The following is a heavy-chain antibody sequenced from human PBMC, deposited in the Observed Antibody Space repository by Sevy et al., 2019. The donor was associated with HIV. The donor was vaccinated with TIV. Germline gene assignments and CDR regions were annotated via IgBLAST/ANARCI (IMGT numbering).Heavy chain of an antibody. CDR2: IKEDGSAK. J-gene: IGHJ4*01. V-gene: IGHV3-7*01. D-gene: IGHD1-26*01. CDR3: ARDSPGYGGYSY. Sequence: GGSLRLSCAASRFTFKTYWMSWVRQAPGKGLEWVGNIKEDGSAKYYADSVRGRFAISRDNVKNSLYLQMSSLRVEDTAVYYCARDSPGYGGYSYWGQGTLVTVSS. CDR1: RFTFKTYW.